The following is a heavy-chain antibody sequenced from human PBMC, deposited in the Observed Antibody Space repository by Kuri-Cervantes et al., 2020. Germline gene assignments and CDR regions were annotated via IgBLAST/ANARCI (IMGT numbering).Heavy chain of an antibody. D-gene: IGHD6-13*01. CDR2: ISSSSSYI. CDR1: GFTLSDYS. CDR3: ATTSSSSWEDAFDI. Sequence: GGSLRLSCAASGFTLSDYSMNWVRQAPGKGLEWVSSISSSSSYIYYADSVKGRFTISRDNAKNSLYLQMNSLRAEDTALYYCATTSSSSWEDAFDIWGQGTMVTVSS. J-gene: IGHJ3*02. V-gene: IGHV3-21*04.